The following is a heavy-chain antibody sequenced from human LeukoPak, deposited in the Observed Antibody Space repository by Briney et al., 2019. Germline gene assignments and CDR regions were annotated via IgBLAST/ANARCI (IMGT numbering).Heavy chain of an antibody. Sequence: GGSLRLSXAASGFTFSSYGMHWVRQAPGKGLEWVAFIRYDGSNKYYADSVKGRFTISRDNSKNTLYLQMNSLRAEDTAVYYCAKDAPEAVPAAIDSFDYWGQGTLVTVSS. D-gene: IGHD2-2*02. CDR2: IRYDGSNK. V-gene: IGHV3-30*02. CDR1: GFTFSSYG. CDR3: AKDAPEAVPAAIDSFDY. J-gene: IGHJ4*02.